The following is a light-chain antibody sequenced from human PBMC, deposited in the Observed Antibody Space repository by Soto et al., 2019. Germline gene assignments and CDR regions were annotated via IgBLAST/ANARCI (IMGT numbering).Light chain of an antibody. Sequence: EIQLTQSPVTLSSSVGERATLSCRASQSVDSCLAWYQQKPGQAPKLLIYDVSSRDTGVPYRFSGSGSGTEFTLTISSLEPEDFAMYYCQQYDNSPGTFGGGTKVDIK. CDR1: QSVDSC. CDR3: QQYDNSPGT. J-gene: IGKJ4*01. V-gene: IGKV3-20*01. CDR2: DVS.